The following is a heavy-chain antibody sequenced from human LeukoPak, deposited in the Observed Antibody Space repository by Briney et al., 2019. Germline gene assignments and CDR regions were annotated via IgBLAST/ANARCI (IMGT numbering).Heavy chain of an antibody. V-gene: IGHV1-2*02. CDR1: GYTFTGYY. CDR2: INPNSGGT. Sequence: ASVKVSCKASGYTFTGYYMHWVRQAPGQGLEWMGWINPNSGGTNYAQKFQGRVTMTRDMSTSTVYMELSSLRSEDTAVYYCARGRTYYDSSGYYIPFDYWGQGTLVTVSS. D-gene: IGHD3-22*01. J-gene: IGHJ4*02. CDR3: ARGRTYYDSSGYYIPFDY.